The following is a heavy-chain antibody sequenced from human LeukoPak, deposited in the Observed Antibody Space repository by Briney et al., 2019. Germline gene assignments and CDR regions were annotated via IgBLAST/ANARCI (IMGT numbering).Heavy chain of an antibody. V-gene: IGHV4-31*03. CDR1: GGAISSAGYY. Sequence: PSETLSLTCTVSGGAISSAGYYWSWIRQHPEKGLEWIGYIYYSGSTYYNPSLKSRVTISVDTSRNQFSLRLSSVTAADTAVYYCAKSPRGAVTGAYGMDVWGQGTTVTVSS. CDR2: IYYSGST. D-gene: IGHD6-19*01. CDR3: AKSPRGAVTGAYGMDV. J-gene: IGHJ6*02.